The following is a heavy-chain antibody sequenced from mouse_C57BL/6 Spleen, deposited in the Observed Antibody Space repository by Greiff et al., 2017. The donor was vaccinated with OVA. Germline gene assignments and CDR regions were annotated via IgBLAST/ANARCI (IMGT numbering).Heavy chain of an antibody. CDR2: IDPSDSYT. CDR3: AVYYDYDSAY. Sequence: QVQLQQPGAELVRPGTSVKLSCKASGYTFTSYWMHWVKQRPGQGLEWIGVIDPSDSYTNYNQKFKGKSTLTVDTSSSTAYMQLSSLTSEDSAVYSCAVYYDYDSAYWGQGTLVTVSA. J-gene: IGHJ3*01. CDR1: GYTFTSYW. D-gene: IGHD2-4*01. V-gene: IGHV1-59*01.